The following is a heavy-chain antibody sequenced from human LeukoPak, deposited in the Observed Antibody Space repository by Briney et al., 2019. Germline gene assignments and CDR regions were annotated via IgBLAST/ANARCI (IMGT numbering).Heavy chain of an antibody. CDR2: ISGSGGST. D-gene: IGHD3-10*01. CDR1: GFTFSSYA. CDR3: AKILLWFGAPRLDAFDI. Sequence: GGSLRLSCAASGFTFSSYAMSWVRQAPGKGLEWVSAISGSGGSTYYADSVKGRFTISRDNSKNTLYLQMNSLRAEGTAVYYCAKILLWFGAPRLDAFDIWGQGTMVTVSS. J-gene: IGHJ3*02. V-gene: IGHV3-23*01.